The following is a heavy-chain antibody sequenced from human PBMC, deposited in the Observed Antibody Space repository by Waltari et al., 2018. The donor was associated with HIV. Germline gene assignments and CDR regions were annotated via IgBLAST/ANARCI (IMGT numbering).Heavy chain of an antibody. D-gene: IGHD3-22*01. Sequence: QVQLVQSGAEVKKPGASVKVPCKASGYTFTSYDINWVRQATGQGPEWMGWMNPNSGKTGYAQKFQGRVTMTRNTSISTAYMELSSLRSEDTAVYYCARGRGGFGFSDYYDSSGGDYWGQGTLVTVSS. CDR1: GYTFTSYD. V-gene: IGHV1-8*01. CDR3: ARGRGGFGFSDYYDSSGGDY. J-gene: IGHJ4*02. CDR2: MNPNSGKT.